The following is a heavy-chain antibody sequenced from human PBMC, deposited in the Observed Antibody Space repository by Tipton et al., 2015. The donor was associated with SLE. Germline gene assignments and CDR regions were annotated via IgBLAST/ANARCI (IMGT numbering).Heavy chain of an antibody. V-gene: IGHV3-23*03. CDR2: LYSGGRT. CDR3: AKDGGSNWNYRAFDI. CDR1: GFIFSSHD. Sequence: GSLRLSCAGSGFIFSSHDMSWVRQAPGKGLEWISLLYSGGRTSYADSVKGRFTVSGDKSKNTVFLQMSNLRPEDTAVYYCAKDGGSNWNYRAFDIWGHGTMVTVSS. J-gene: IGHJ3*02. D-gene: IGHD1-7*01.